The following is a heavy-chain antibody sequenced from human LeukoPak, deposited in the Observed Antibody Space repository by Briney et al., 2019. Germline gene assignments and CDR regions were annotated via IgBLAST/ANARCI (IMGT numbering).Heavy chain of an antibody. Sequence: PGGSLRLSCTASGFDFSTYAMSWVRQAPGKGLEWVSGIGGGDTHYADSVKGRFTISRDNSKNTVELQMSSLRAEDTAVYYCAKDGQNFNAMWDYFDSWGRGTLVTVSS. CDR1: GFDFSTYA. V-gene: IGHV3-23*01. CDR3: AKDGQNFNAMWDYFDS. J-gene: IGHJ4*02. CDR2: IGGGDT. D-gene: IGHD1-26*01.